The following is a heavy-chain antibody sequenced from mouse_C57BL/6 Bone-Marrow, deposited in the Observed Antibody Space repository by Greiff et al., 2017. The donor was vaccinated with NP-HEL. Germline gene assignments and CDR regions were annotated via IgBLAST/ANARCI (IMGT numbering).Heavy chain of an antibody. D-gene: IGHD1-1*01. CDR3: TTFPITTVVATRYFDV. Sequence: SGAELVRPGASVKLSCTASGFNIKDYYMHWVKQRPERGLEWIGRIDPEDGDTEYAPKFQGKATMTADKSSNTAYLQLSSLTSEDTAVYYCTTFPITTVVATRYFDVWGTGTTVTVSS. CDR2: IDPEDGDT. J-gene: IGHJ1*03. V-gene: IGHV14-1*01. CDR1: GFNIKDYY.